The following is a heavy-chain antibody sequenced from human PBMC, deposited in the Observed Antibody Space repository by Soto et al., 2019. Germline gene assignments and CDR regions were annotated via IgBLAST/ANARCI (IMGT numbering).Heavy chain of an antibody. Sequence: EVQLVEAGGGLVQPGGSLRLSCAASGFTFSSSAMSWVRQAPGKGLEWVSSINNRGGDTNYAESVKGRFTISRDNAKNTLCLQMNSLRVEDTAIYYCAKDRVAASGPWGWFDTWGQGTLVTVSS. V-gene: IGHV3-23*04. D-gene: IGHD6-13*01. CDR2: INNRGGDT. J-gene: IGHJ5*02. CDR3: AKDRVAASGPWGWFDT. CDR1: GFTFSSSA.